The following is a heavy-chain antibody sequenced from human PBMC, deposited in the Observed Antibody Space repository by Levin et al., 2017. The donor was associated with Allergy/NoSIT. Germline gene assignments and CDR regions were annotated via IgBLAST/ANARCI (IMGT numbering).Heavy chain of an antibody. CDR3: ARGGGSMVRGIIIGWWFDS. D-gene: IGHD3-10*01. Sequence: SGGSLRLSCAASGFAFSNYGMHWVRQAPGKGLEWVAVIPHDGTNKYYADSVKGRFTISRDNSKNTLYLQMNSLRDEDTAVYYCARGGGSMVRGIIIGWWFDSWGQGAQVTVSS. CDR2: IPHDGTNK. J-gene: IGHJ5*01. CDR1: GFAFSNYG. V-gene: IGHV3-30*03.